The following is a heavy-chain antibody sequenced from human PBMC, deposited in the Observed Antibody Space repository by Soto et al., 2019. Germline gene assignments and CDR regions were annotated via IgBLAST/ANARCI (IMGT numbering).Heavy chain of an antibody. Sequence: GGSLRLSCAASGFTFSSYAMHWVRQAPGKGLEWVAVISYDGSNKYYADSVKGRFTISRDNSKNTLYLQMNSLRAEETAVYYCAREQPYYYGSGSYTDYFDYWGQGTLVTVSS. CDR2: ISYDGSNK. V-gene: IGHV3-30-3*01. CDR1: GFTFSSYA. D-gene: IGHD3-10*01. J-gene: IGHJ4*02. CDR3: AREQPYYYGSGSYTDYFDY.